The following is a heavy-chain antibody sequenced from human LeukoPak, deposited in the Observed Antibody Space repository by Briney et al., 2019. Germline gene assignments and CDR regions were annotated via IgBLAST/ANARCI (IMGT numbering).Heavy chain of an antibody. D-gene: IGHD1-26*01. CDR1: GFTFSSYW. J-gene: IGHJ4*02. CDR2: IKQDGSEK. Sequence: GGSLRLSCAASGFTFSSYWMSWVRQAPGKGLEWVANIKQDGSEKYYVDSVKGRFTISRDNAKNSLYLQMNSLRVEDAAVYYCARATKWELGDFDYWGQGTLVTVSS. CDR3: ARATKWELGDFDY. V-gene: IGHV3-7*01.